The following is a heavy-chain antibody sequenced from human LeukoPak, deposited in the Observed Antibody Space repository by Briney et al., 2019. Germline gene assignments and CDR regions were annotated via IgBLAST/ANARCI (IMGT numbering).Heavy chain of an antibody. CDR2: IYYSGST. V-gene: IGHV4-59*01. CDR1: GGSISSYY. J-gene: IGHJ5*02. CDR3: ARVFNYDSSGYHRGDWFDP. D-gene: IGHD3-22*01. Sequence: SGTLSLTCTVSGGSISSYYWSWIRQPPGKGLEWIGYIYYSGSTNYNPSLKSRVTISVDTSKNQFSLKLSSVTAADTAVYYCARVFNYDSSGYHRGDWFDPWGQGTLVTVSS.